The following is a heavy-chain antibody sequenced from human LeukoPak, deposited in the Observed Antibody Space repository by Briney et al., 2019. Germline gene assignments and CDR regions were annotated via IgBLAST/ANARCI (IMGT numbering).Heavy chain of an antibody. Sequence: SQTLSLTCAISGDSVSSNSVAWSWVRQSPSRGLEWLGRASYKSEWYFNYAVSVKSRITINADTSKNQFSLRLNSVTPEDTAVYYCARWDHGSGRFQNWGQGTLVTVSS. CDR1: GDSVSSNSVA. CDR3: ARWDHGSGRFQN. J-gene: IGHJ1*01. V-gene: IGHV6-1*01. CDR2: ASYKSEWYF. D-gene: IGHD2-15*01.